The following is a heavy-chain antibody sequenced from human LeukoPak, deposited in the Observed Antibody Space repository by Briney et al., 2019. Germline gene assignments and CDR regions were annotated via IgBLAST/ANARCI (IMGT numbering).Heavy chain of an antibody. CDR1: GGSFSGYY. V-gene: IGHV4-34*01. J-gene: IGHJ6*03. D-gene: IGHD3-22*01. CDR2: IYHSGST. CDR3: ARAPVEHYYDSSGWYYYYYYMDV. Sequence: SETLSLTCAVYGGSFSGYYWSWIRQPPGKGLEWIGSIYHSGSTYYSPSLKSRVTISVDTSKNQFSLKLSSVTAADTAVYYCARAPVEHYYDSSGWYYYYYYMDVWGKGATVTVSS.